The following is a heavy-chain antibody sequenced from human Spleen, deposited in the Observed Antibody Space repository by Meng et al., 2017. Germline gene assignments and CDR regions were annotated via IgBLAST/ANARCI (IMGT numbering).Heavy chain of an antibody. Sequence: SETLSLTCTVSGGSITTFYWNWIRQPPGKGLEWIGSIYYSGSTNYNPSLKSRVTISVDTSKNQFSLKLSSVTAADTAVYYCARARIHDYSSIWGQGNLVTVSS. CDR2: IYYSGST. D-gene: IGHD4-11*01. CDR1: GGSITTFY. CDR3: ARARIHDYSSI. J-gene: IGHJ4*02. V-gene: IGHV4-59*01.